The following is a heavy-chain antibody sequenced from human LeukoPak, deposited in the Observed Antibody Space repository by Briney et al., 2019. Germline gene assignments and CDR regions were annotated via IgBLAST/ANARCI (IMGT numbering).Heavy chain of an antibody. CDR3: ARDIVVVVAATANAFDI. CDR2: INPNSGGT. Sequence: ASVKVSCKASGYTFTGYYMHWVRQAPGQGLEWMGWINPNSGGTNYAQKFQGRVTMTRDTSISTACMELSRLRSDDTAVYYCARDIVVVVAATANAFDIWGQGTMVTVSS. D-gene: IGHD2-15*01. CDR1: GYTFTGYY. J-gene: IGHJ3*02. V-gene: IGHV1-2*02.